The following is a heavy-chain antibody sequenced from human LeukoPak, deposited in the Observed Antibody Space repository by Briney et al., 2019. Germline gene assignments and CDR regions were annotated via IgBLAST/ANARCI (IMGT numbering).Heavy chain of an antibody. CDR1: GGSISSYY. CDR3: ARAPYYDSSGYPTSYFDL. V-gene: IGHV4-59*01. J-gene: IGHJ2*01. CDR2: IYYSGST. D-gene: IGHD3-22*01. Sequence: SETLSLTCSVSGGSISSYYWSWIRKPPGKGLEWIGYIYYSGSTNYNPSLKSRVTISVDTSKNQFSLKLSSVTAADTAVYYCARAPYYDSSGYPTSYFDLWGRGTLVTVSS.